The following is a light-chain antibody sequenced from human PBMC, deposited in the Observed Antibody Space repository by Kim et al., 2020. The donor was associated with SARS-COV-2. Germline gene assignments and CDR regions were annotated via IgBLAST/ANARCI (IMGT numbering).Light chain of an antibody. J-gene: IGLJ2*01. CDR1: SSKIGAGYD. V-gene: IGLV1-40*01. CDR3: QSYDSSLSGSVV. Sequence: VTISCTGSSSKIGAGYDVHWYQQLPGTAPKLLIYGNSNRPSGVPDRFSGSKSGTSASLAITGLQADDEADYYCQSYDSSLSGSVVFGGGTQLTVL. CDR2: GNS.